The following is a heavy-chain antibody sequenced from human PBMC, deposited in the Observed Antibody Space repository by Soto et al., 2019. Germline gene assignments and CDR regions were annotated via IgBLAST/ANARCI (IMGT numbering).Heavy chain of an antibody. J-gene: IGHJ5*02. Sequence: QVQLQESGPGLVKPSQTLSLTCTVSGGSISSGGYYWSWIRQHPGKGLEWIGYIYYSGSTYYNPYLQSRVTISVDTSKNQFSLKLSSVTAADTAVYYCARGGVLHAFWSGLRGWFDPWGQGTLVTVSS. CDR2: IYYSGST. CDR1: GGSISSGGYY. D-gene: IGHD3-3*01. CDR3: ARGGVLHAFWSGLRGWFDP. V-gene: IGHV4-31*03.